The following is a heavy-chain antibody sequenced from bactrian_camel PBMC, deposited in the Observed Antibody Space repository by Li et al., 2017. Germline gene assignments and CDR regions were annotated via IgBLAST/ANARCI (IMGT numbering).Heavy chain of an antibody. D-gene: IGHD1*01. Sequence: HVQLVESGGGSVQVGGSLRLSCVASGDTIGRHCMGWFRQIPDKEREGVAGIESDGSTSYADSVKGRFTISQDSAKDTVTLQMNSLKPEDTAMYSCATVLQGTLCRWENFGYWGQGTQVTVS. CDR2: IESDGST. V-gene: IGHV3S9*01. CDR1: GDTIGRHC. CDR3: ATVLQGTLCRWENFGY. J-gene: IGHJ6*01.